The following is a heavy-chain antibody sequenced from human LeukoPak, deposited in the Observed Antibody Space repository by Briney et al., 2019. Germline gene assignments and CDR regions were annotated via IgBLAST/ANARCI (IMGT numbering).Heavy chain of an antibody. CDR3: ATASLGSSWYQYYYGMDV. V-gene: IGHV3-23*01. CDR1: GFTFSDYA. CDR2: INDNGSTR. D-gene: IGHD6-13*01. J-gene: IGHJ6*02. Sequence: GGSLRLSCGASGFTFSDYAMSWVRQAPGKGLEWVSGINDNGSTRFYAASVKGRFTSSRDNSKNTLYLQMNSLRAEDTAVYYCATASLGSSWYQYYYGMDVWGQGTTVTVSS.